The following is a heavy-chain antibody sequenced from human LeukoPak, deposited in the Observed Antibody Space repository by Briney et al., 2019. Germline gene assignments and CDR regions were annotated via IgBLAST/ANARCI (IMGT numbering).Heavy chain of an antibody. V-gene: IGHV4-34*01. CDR2: INHSGSI. CDR3: ARVSGDYVFDY. D-gene: IGHD4-17*01. CDR1: GGSFSGYY. Sequence: KSSETLSLTCAVYGGSFSGYYWSWIRQPPGKGLEWIGEINHSGSINYNPSLKSRVTISVDTSKNQFSLKLSSVTAADTAVYYCARVSGDYVFDYWGQGTLVTVSS. J-gene: IGHJ4*02.